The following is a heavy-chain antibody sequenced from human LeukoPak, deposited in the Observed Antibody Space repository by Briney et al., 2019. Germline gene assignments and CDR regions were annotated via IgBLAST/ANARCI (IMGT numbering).Heavy chain of an antibody. D-gene: IGHD3-10*01. CDR2: IYSGGST. CDR3: ASEAKNYYGSGSYYTDY. Sequence: GGSLRLSCAASGFTVSSNYMSWVRQAPGKGLEWVSVIYSGGSTHYANSVKGRFTISRDNSKNTLYLQMNSLRAEDTAVYYCASEAKNYYGSGSYYTDYWGQGTLVTVSS. CDR1: GFTVSSNY. V-gene: IGHV3-66*01. J-gene: IGHJ4*02.